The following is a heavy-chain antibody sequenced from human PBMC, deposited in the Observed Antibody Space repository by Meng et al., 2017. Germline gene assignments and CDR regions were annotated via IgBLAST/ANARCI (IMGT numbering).Heavy chain of an antibody. J-gene: IGHJ4*02. CDR1: GFTFSSYS. Sequence: GGSLKISCAASGFTFSSYSMNWVRQAPGKGLEWVSSISSSSSYIYYADSVKGRFTISRDNAKNSLYLQMNSLRAEDTAVYYCARAPKGRTYYYDSSGYYASSFDYWGQGTLVTVSS. V-gene: IGHV3-21*01. CDR3: ARAPKGRTYYYDSSGYYASSFDY. D-gene: IGHD3-22*01. CDR2: ISSSSSYI.